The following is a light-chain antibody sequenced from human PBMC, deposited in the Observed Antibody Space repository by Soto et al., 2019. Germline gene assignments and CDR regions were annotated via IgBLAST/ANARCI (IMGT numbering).Light chain of an antibody. J-gene: IGLJ2*01. Sequence: QYALTQPASVSGSPGQSITISCTGTSSDVGGSNYVSWYQQHPGKAPKLMIYDVSNRPSGVSNRFSGSKSGNTASLTISGLQAEDEADYYCSSYTSSNTLVFGGGTKVTVL. CDR2: DVS. CDR1: SSDVGGSNY. CDR3: SSYTSSNTLV. V-gene: IGLV2-14*01.